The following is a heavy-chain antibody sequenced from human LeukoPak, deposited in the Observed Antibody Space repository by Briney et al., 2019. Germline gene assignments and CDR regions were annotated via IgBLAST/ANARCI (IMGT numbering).Heavy chain of an antibody. CDR3: ARGYSYVFY. CDR1: GFTFSSYE. D-gene: IGHD5-18*01. CDR2: ISSSGSTI. Sequence: QPGGSLRLSCAASGFTFSSYEMNWVRQAPGKGLEWVSYISSSGSTIYYADSAKGRFTISRDNAKNSLYLQMNSLRAEDTAVYYCARGYSYVFYWGQGTLVSVSS. J-gene: IGHJ4*02. V-gene: IGHV3-48*03.